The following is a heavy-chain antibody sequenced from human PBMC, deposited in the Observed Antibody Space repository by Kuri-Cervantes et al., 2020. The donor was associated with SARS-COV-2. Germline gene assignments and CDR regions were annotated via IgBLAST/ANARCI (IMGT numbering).Heavy chain of an antibody. CDR1: GGSFSGYY. V-gene: IGHV4-34*01. CDR2: INHSGST. J-gene: IGHJ6*02. CDR3: AIAVDGSGSRVRYYYYGMDV. Sequence: SETLSLTCAVYGGSFSGYYWSWIRQPPGKGLEWIGEINHSGSTNYTPSLKSRVTLSMDTSKNQFSLNLSSVTAADTAVYYCAIAVDGSGSRVRYYYYGMDVWGQGTTVTVSS. D-gene: IGHD3-10*01.